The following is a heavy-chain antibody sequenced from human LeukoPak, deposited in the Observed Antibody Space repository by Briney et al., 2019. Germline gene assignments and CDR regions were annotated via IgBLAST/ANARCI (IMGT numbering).Heavy chain of an antibody. Sequence: ASVKVSCKASGGTFSSYAISWLRQAPGQGLEWMGGIIPIFGTANYAQKFQGRVTITTDESTSTAYMELSSLRSEDTAVYYCARDRPGNYGLDYWGQGTPVTVSS. D-gene: IGHD4-11*01. J-gene: IGHJ4*02. CDR3: ARDRPGNYGLDY. V-gene: IGHV1-69*05. CDR2: IIPIFGTA. CDR1: GGTFSSYA.